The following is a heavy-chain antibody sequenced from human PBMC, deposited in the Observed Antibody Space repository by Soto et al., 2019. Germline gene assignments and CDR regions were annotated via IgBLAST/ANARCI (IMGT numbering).Heavy chain of an antibody. Sequence: QVQLQQWGAGLLKPSETLSLNCAVTGGSLSGYYWSWIRQPPGKGLEWIGEVKDGGHTNYSPSLRRPVTISSDTPHNQFSLRLNSVPAADTGVYYCARGQEGVVATHWDQGSLVTVSS. CDR1: GGSLSGYY. CDR2: VKDGGHT. V-gene: IGHV4-34*01. D-gene: IGHD5-12*01. J-gene: IGHJ4*02. CDR3: ARGQEGVVATH.